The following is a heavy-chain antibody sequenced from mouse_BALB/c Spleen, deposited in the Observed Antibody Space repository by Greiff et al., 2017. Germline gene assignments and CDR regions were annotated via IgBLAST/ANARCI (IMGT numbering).Heavy chain of an antibody. CDR3: ARQDGNYVRYVDY. CDR2: ISSGGSYT. V-gene: IGHV5-6*01. D-gene: IGHD2-1*01. J-gene: IGHJ2*01. Sequence: EVMLVESGGDLVKPGGSLKLSCAASGFTFSSYGMSWVRQTPDKRLEWVATISSGGSYTYYPDSVKGRFTISRDNAKNTLYLQMSSLKSEDTAMYYCARQDGNYVRYVDYWGQGTTLTVSS. CDR1: GFTFSSYG.